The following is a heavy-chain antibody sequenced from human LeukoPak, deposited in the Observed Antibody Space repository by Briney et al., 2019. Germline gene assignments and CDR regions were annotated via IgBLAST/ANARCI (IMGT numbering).Heavy chain of an antibody. CDR1: GFTFSSYA. J-gene: IGHJ4*02. CDR3: AKGSHYYDSSGYYGPIDY. Sequence: GGSLRLSCAASGFTFSSYAMSWVRQAPGKGLEWVSGISWNSGSIGYADSVKGRFTISRDNAKNSLYLQMNSLRAEDTALYYCAKGSHYYDSSGYYGPIDYWGQGTLVTVSS. V-gene: IGHV3-9*01. CDR2: ISWNSGSI. D-gene: IGHD3-22*01.